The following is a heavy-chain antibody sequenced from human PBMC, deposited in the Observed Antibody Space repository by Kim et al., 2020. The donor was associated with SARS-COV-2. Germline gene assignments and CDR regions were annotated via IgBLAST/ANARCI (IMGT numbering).Heavy chain of an antibody. Sequence: ASVKVSCKVSGYTLTELSMHWVRQAPGKGLEWRGGFDPEDGETIYAQKFQGRVTMTEDTSTDTAYMELSSLRSEDTAVYYCATSPGVWSGYSENWFDPWGQGTLVTVSS. D-gene: IGHD3-3*01. CDR1: GYTLTELS. J-gene: IGHJ5*02. CDR2: FDPEDGET. V-gene: IGHV1-24*01. CDR3: ATSPGVWSGYSENWFDP.